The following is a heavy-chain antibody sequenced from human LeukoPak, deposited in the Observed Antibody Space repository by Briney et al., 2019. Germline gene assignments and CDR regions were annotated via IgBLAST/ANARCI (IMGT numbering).Heavy chain of an antibody. D-gene: IGHD2-15*01. CDR2: ISSSGSTI. CDR3: ARDGYCRVDSGYPGGTPPIAY. CDR1: GYTFKDNY. J-gene: IGHJ4*02. V-gene: IGHV3-11*04. Sequence: GGSLRLSCALSGYTFKDNYMICLRQAPGRGLEWVSDISSSGSTIYFADSVKGRFTISMDNAKNSLYLQMNSLRTEDTAVYYCARDGYCRVDSGYPGGTPPIAYCSQGILVTVSS.